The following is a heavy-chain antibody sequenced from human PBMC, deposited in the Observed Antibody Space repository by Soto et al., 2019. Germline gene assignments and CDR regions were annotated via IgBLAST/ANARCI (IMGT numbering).Heavy chain of an antibody. CDR3: GTSGEFVGDCPVYRMAF. D-gene: IGHD2-21*02. CDR2: IIPIFGAA. V-gene: IGHV1-69*13. Sequence: SVKVSCKASGCSFNSFAISWVRQAPGQGLEWMGGIIPIFGAASYGQRIQGRVTITADESTSTAFMELSSLRSEDTAVYYCGTSGEFVGDCPVYRMAFWGQGTTVHVSS. J-gene: IGHJ6*02. CDR1: GCSFNSFA.